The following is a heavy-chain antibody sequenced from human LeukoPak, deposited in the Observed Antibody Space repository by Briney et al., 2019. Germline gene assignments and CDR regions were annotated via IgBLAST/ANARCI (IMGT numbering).Heavy chain of an antibody. V-gene: IGHV3-49*04. J-gene: IGHJ4*02. Sequence: PGGSLRLSCTASGFTFGDYAMSWVRQAPGKGLEWVGFIRSKAYGGTTEYAASVKGRFTISRDDSKSIAYLQMNSLKTEDTAVYYCTRGLLSGGYWGVDYWGQGTLVTVSS. CDR1: GFTFGDYA. CDR3: TRGLLSGGYWGVDY. CDR2: IRSKAYGGTT. D-gene: IGHD1-26*01.